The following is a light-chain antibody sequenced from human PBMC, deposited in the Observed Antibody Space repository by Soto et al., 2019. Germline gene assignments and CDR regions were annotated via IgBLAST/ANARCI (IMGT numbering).Light chain of an antibody. CDR3: QQYNNLPYS. CDR2: AAS. V-gene: IGKV1-33*01. J-gene: IGKJ2*01. CDR1: QAISKY. Sequence: DIQMTQSPSSLSASLGDRVTITCQASQAISKYLHWYHQRPGKAPILVIYAASNLEAGAPSRFSGGGSRTSFTLAISSLQPKDIGTYFCQQYNNLPYSFGQGAKLDIK.